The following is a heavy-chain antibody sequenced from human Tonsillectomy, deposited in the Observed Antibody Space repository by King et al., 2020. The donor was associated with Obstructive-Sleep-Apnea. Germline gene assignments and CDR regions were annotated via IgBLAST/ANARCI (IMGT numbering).Heavy chain of an antibody. J-gene: IGHJ4*02. CDR1: GFTFSSYA. Sequence: DVQLVESGGGLVQPGGSLRLSCAASGFTFSSYAMSWVRQAPGKGLEWVSVTSGTGGSAYYADSVRGRFTISRDNSKNTLYLQMNSLRRDDTAVYYCARSPGSSAYYDYWGQGTLVTVSS. D-gene: IGHD3-22*01. V-gene: IGHV3-23*04. CDR3: ARSPGSSAYYDY. CDR2: TSGTGGSA.